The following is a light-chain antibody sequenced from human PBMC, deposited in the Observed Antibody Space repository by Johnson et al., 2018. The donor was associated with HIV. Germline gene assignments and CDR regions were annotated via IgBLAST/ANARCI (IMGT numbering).Light chain of an antibody. Sequence: QSVLTQPPSVSAAPGQKVTISCSGSNSNIGNNYVSWYQQLPGTAPKLLIYENNKRPSGIPDRFSVSKSGTSATLGITGLQTGDEADYYCGTWDTSLSAYVFGTGTKVTVL. CDR3: GTWDTSLSAYV. J-gene: IGLJ1*01. V-gene: IGLV1-51*02. CDR2: ENN. CDR1: NSNIGNNY.